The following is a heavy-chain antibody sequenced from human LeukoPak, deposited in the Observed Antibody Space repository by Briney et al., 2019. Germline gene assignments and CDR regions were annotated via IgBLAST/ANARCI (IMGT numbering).Heavy chain of an antibody. CDR3: AKDEVGYCGGDCYRFDF. J-gene: IGHJ4*02. CDR1: GFTFSSYA. Sequence: PGGSLRLSCAASGFTFSSYAMTWVRQAPGKGLEWVSAISGSGGVPYYADSVKGRFTISRDNSKNTLYLQMNSLRAEDTAVYYCAKDEVGYCGGDCYRFDFWGQGTLVTVSS. D-gene: IGHD2-21*02. V-gene: IGHV3-23*01. CDR2: ISGSGGVP.